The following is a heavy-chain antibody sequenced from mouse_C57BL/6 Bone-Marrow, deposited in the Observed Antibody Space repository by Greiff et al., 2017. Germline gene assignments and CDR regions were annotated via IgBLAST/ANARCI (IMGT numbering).Heavy chain of an antibody. D-gene: IGHD1-1*01. CDR3: ARANYYGSSPYAMDY. J-gene: IGHJ4*01. Sequence: EVMLVESGPGLAKPSQTLSLTCSVTGYSITSDYWNWIRKFPGNKLEYMGYISYSGSTYYNPSLNSRISIIRDTSKTQYYLQLHSVTTEDTATYYCARANYYGSSPYAMDYWGKGTSVTVSS. CDR1: GYSITSDY. CDR2: ISYSGST. V-gene: IGHV3-8*01.